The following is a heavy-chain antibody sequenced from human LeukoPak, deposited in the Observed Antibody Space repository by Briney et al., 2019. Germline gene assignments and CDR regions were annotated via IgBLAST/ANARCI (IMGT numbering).Heavy chain of an antibody. V-gene: IGHV4-34*01. CDR2: INHSGST. J-gene: IGHJ5*02. Sequence: SETLSLTCAVYGGSFSGYYWSWIRQPPGKGLEWIGEINHSGSTNYNPSLKSRVTISVDTSKNQFSLKLSSVTAADTAVYYCARGMGSGSYYKRFRWLHFDPWGQGTLVTVSS. CDR1: GGSFSGYY. D-gene: IGHD1-26*01. CDR3: ARGMGSGSYYKRFRWLHFDP.